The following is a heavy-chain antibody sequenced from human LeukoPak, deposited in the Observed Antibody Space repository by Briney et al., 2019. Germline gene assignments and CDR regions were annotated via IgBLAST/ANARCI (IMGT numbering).Heavy chain of an antibody. CDR2: INPSDGST. CDR1: GYTFTSYY. CDR3: ARHQGAGEYPFDY. Sequence: ASVKVSCKASGYTFTSYYMHWVWQAPGQGLEWMGIINPSDGSTTYAQRFQGRVTLTRDTSTSTVYMELSSLRSEDTAVYYCARHQGAGEYPFDYWGQRTLVTVSS. V-gene: IGHV1-46*01. D-gene: IGHD2/OR15-2a*01. J-gene: IGHJ4*02.